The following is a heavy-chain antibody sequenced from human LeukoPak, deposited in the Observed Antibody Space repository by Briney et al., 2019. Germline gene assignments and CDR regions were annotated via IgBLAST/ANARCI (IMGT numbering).Heavy chain of an antibody. CDR1: GDSVSSINGA. D-gene: IGHD6-19*01. V-gene: IGHV6-1*01. J-gene: IGHJ4*02. CDR2: TYYRSKWYN. Sequence: SQTLSLTCAISGDSVSSINGAWNWIRQSPSRGLEWLGRTYYRSKWYNDYAVSMKGRIIINPDTSKNQFSLQLNSVTPEDTAVYYCARDVGNSGWYTFDYWGQGTLVTVSS. CDR3: ARDVGNSGWYTFDY.